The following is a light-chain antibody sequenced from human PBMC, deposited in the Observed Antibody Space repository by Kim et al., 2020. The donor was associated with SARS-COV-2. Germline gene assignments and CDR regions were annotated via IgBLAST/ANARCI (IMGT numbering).Light chain of an antibody. CDR3: QAWDSSTADVV. CDR2: QDS. Sequence: SPGQTASITCSGDKLGDKYACWYQQKPGQSPVLVIYQDSKRPSGIPERFSGSNSGNTATLTISGTQAMDEADYYCQAWDSSTADVVFGRGTQLTVL. J-gene: IGLJ2*01. V-gene: IGLV3-1*01. CDR1: KLGDKY.